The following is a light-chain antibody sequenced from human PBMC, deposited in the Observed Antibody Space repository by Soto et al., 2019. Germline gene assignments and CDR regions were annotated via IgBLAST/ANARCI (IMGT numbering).Light chain of an antibody. CDR2: DAS. CDR3: QQYNSYST. Sequence: DIQMTQSPSTLSASVGDRVTITCRASQSISSWLAWYQQKPGKAPKLLIYDASSLESGVPSRFSGSGSGTEFTLTIRSLQPDDFATYYGQQYNSYSTFGQGTKLEIK. J-gene: IGKJ2*01. V-gene: IGKV1-5*01. CDR1: QSISSW.